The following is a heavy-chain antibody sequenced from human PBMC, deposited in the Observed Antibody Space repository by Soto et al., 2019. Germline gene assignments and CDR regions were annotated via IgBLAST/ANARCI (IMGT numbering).Heavy chain of an antibody. CDR1: GYTFTDYY. D-gene: IGHD3-10*01. CDR2: ISPKSGSA. CDR3: ARGPYYGPGYGLDV. J-gene: IGHJ6*02. Sequence: ASVKVSCKASGYTFTDYYIHWVRQAPGQGLEWMGWISPKSGSANFAQSFQGRVSMTRDTSITTAYMELRRLKSDDTAVYYCARGPYYGPGYGLDVWGQGTTVTSP. V-gene: IGHV1-2*02.